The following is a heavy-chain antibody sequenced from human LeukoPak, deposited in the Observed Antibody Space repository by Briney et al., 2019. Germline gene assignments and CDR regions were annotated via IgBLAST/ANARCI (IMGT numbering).Heavy chain of an antibody. J-gene: IGHJ1*01. D-gene: IGHD4-17*01. CDR3: AVTTVTTGYFQH. V-gene: IGHV1-2*06. CDR2: INPNSGGT. CDR1: GYTFTGYY. Sequence: RASVKVSCKASGYTFTGYYMHWVRQAPGQGLEWMGRINPNSGGTNYAQKFQGRVTMTTDTSISTAYMELSRLRSDDTAVYYCAVTTVTTGYFQHWGQGTLVTVSS.